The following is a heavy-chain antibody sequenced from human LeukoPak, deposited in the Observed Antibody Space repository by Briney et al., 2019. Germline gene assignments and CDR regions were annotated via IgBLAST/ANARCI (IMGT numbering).Heavy chain of an antibody. CDR2: ISHSGST. J-gene: IGHJ3*02. Sequence: SETLSLTCAVYGGSFSGYYWSWIRQPPGKGLEWIGEISHSGSTNYNPSLKSRVTISVDTSKNQFSLKLSSVTAADTAVYYCAKTLRLANDAFDIWGQGTMVTVSS. D-gene: IGHD3-9*01. CDR1: GGSFSGYY. CDR3: AKTLRLANDAFDI. V-gene: IGHV4-34*01.